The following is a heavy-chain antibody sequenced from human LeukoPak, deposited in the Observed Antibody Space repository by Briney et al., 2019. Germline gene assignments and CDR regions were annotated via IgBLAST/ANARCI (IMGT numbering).Heavy chain of an antibody. Sequence: PGGSLRPSCAASGFTFSSYSMNWVRQAPGKGLEWVSYISSSSSTIYYADSVKGRFTISRDNAKNSLYLQMNSLRAEDTAVYYCASSSTRGATVVTLDAFDIWGQGTMVTVSS. CDR3: ASSSTRGATVVTLDAFDI. J-gene: IGHJ3*02. CDR2: ISSSSSTI. CDR1: GFTFSSYS. D-gene: IGHD4-23*01. V-gene: IGHV3-48*04.